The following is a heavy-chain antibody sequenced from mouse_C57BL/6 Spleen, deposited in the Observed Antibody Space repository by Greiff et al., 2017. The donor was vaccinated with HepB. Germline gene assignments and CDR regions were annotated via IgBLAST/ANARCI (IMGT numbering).Heavy chain of an antibody. J-gene: IGHJ3*01. CDR2: ISYDGSN. V-gene: IGHV3-6*01. CDR1: GYSITSGYY. CDR3: ARERYEGYYVSFAY. D-gene: IGHD2-3*01. Sequence: DVQLQESGPGLVKPSQSLSLTCSVTGYSITSGYYWNWIRQFPGNKLEWMGYISYDGSNNYNPSLKNRISITRDTSKNQFFLKLNSVTTEDTATYYCARERYEGYYVSFAYWGQGTLVTVSA.